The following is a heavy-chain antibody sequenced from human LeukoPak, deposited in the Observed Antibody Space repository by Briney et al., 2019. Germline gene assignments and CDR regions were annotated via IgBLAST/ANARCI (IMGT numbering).Heavy chain of an antibody. CDR1: GGSISSGGYS. Sequence: SETLSLTCAVSGGSISSGGYSWSWIRQPPGKGLEWIGYIYHSGSTYYNPSLKSRVTISVDRSKNQFSLKLSSVTAADTAVYYCASMVRGVNRDAFDIWGQGTMVTVSS. CDR2: IYHSGST. J-gene: IGHJ3*02. CDR3: ASMVRGVNRDAFDI. V-gene: IGHV4-30-2*01. D-gene: IGHD3-10*01.